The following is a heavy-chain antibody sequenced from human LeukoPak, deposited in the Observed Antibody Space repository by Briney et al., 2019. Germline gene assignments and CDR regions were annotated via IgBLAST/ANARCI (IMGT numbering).Heavy chain of an antibody. V-gene: IGHV3-30-3*01. CDR2: TSHDENNK. D-gene: IGHD3-10*01. J-gene: IGHJ4*02. CDR1: GFTFSSNP. Sequence: GGSLRLSCAASGFTFSSNPMHWVRQAPGKGLEWVAVTSHDENNKYYADSVKGRFTISRDNSKNTLYPQMNSLRTEDTAVYYCAKDVFGGIDYWGQGTLVTVSS. CDR3: AKDVFGGIDY.